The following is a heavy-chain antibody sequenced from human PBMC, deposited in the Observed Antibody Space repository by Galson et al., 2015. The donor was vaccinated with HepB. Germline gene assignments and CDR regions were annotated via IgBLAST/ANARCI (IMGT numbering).Heavy chain of an antibody. D-gene: IGHD3-10*01. CDR1: GFTFSNAW. Sequence: SLRLSCAASGFTFSNAWMSWVRQAPGKGLEWVGRIKSKTDGGTTDYAAPVKGRFTISRDDSKNTLYLQMNSLKTEDTAVYYCTTDSRSPYYYGSGSYYKHAFDIWGQGTMVTVSS. CDR3: TTDSRSPYYYGSGSYYKHAFDI. CDR2: IKSKTDGGTT. V-gene: IGHV3-15*01. J-gene: IGHJ3*02.